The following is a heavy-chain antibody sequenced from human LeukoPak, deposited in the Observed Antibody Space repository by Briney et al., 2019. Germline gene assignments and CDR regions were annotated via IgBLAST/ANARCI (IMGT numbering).Heavy chain of an antibody. V-gene: IGHV4-4*07. D-gene: IGHD6-19*01. CDR2: IYTSGST. CDR3: ARVKAVAGTSRYFDY. CDR1: GGSISSYY. Sequence: SETLSLTCTVSGGSISSYYWSWVRQPAGKGLEWIGRIYTSGSTNYNPSLKSRVTMSVDTSKNQFSLKLSSVTAADPAVYYCARVKAVAGTSRYFDYRGQGTLVTVSS. J-gene: IGHJ4*02.